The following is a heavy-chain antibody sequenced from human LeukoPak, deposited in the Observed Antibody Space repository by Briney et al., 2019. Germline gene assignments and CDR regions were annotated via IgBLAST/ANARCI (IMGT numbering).Heavy chain of an antibody. CDR3: AKDSSGWYDNSFDY. V-gene: IGHV3-23*01. CDR2: ISGSGGST. CDR1: GFTFSSYA. D-gene: IGHD6-19*01. Sequence: GGSLRLSCAASGFTFSSYAMSWVRQAPGKGLEWVSAISGSGGSTYYADSVKGRFTISRDNSKNTLYLQMNSLRAEDTAVYYRAKDSSGWYDNSFDYWGQGTLVTVSS. J-gene: IGHJ4*02.